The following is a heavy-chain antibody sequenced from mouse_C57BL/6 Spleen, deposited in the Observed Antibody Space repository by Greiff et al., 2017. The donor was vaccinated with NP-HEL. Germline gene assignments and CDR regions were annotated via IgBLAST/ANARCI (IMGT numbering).Heavy chain of an antibody. CDR2: IYPRSGNT. J-gene: IGHJ3*01. V-gene: IGHV1-81*01. CDR1: GYTFTSYG. Sequence: QVQLQQSGAELARPGASVKLSCKASGYTFTSYGISWVKQRTGQGLEWIGEIYPRSGNTYYNEKFKGKATLTADKSSSTAYMELRSLTSEDSAVYFCARLLIYPYWGQGTLVTVSA. D-gene: IGHD2-1*01. CDR3: ARLLIYPY.